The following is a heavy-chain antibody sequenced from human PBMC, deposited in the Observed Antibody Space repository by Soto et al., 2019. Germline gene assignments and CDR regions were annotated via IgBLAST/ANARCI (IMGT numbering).Heavy chain of an antibody. D-gene: IGHD6-6*01. CDR2: IYWDDDK. CDR3: AHRGEEYSSSPALDY. Sequence: SGPTLVNPTQTLTLTCTFSVFSLSTSGVGVGWIRQPPGKALEWLALIYWDDDKRYSPSLKSRLTITKDTSKNQVVLTMTNMDPVDTATYYCAHRGEEYSSSPALDYWGQGTLVTVSS. J-gene: IGHJ4*02. CDR1: VFSLSTSGVG. V-gene: IGHV2-5*02.